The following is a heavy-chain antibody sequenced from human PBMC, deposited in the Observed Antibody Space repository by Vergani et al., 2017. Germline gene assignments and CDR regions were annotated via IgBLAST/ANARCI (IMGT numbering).Heavy chain of an antibody. J-gene: IGHJ6*03. V-gene: IGHV3-74*03. CDR2: IKSDGSIT. Sequence: DVHLAESGGGFFQPGGSLRLSCSASGFSFNSYWMHWVRQVPGKGLLWVSRIKSDGSITAYADSVKGRFTISRDNAQNTLYLQMNSLRAEDTGVYYCARDGWELLDYFYYMDVWGKGTTVTVSS. CDR3: ARDGWELLDYFYYMDV. CDR1: GFSFNSYW. D-gene: IGHD1-26*01.